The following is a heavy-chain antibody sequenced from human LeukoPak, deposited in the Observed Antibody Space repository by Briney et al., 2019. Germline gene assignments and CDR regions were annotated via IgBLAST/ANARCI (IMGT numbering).Heavy chain of an antibody. CDR3: ARGRGSGYGAFDI. D-gene: IGHD6-25*01. Sequence: ASVKVSCKASGYTFTGYYMHWVRQAPGQGLEWMGWINPNSGGTNYAQKFQGRVTMTRDTSISTAYMELSRLRSDDTAVYYCARGRGSGYGAFDIWGQGTMVTVSS. V-gene: IGHV1-2*02. CDR1: GYTFTGYY. CDR2: INPNSGGT. J-gene: IGHJ3*02.